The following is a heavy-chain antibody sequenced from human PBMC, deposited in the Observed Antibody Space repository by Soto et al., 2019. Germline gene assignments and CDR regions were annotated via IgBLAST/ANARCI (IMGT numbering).Heavy chain of an antibody. J-gene: IGHJ6*02. CDR2: ISYDGSNK. CDR3: ARTNDFWSGYPVYYGMDV. Sequence: GVSLRLSCAASGFTFSSYAMHWVRQAPGKGLEWVAVISYDGSNKYYADSVKGRFTISRDNSKNTLYLQMNSLRAEDTAVYYCARTNDFWSGYPVYYGMDVWGQGTTVTVSS. CDR1: GFTFSSYA. D-gene: IGHD3-3*01. V-gene: IGHV3-30-3*01.